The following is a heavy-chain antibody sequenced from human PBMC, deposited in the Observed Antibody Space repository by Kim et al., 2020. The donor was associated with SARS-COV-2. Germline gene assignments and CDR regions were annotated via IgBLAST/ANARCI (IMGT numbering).Heavy chain of an antibody. D-gene: IGHD3-22*01. CDR3: ARLYYDSSGYRN. CDR2: IYSGGST. Sequence: GGSLRLSCAASGFTVSSNYMSWVRQAPGKGLEWVSVIYSGGSTYYADSVKGRFTISRDNSKNTLYLQMNSLRAEDTAVYYCARLYYDSSGYRNWGQGTLVTVSS. V-gene: IGHV3-53*01. J-gene: IGHJ4*02. CDR1: GFTVSSNY.